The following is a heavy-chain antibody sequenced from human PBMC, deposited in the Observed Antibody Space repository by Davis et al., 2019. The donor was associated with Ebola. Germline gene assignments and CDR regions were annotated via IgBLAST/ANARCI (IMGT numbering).Heavy chain of an antibody. V-gene: IGHV1-3*01. CDR2: INAGNGNT. CDR3: ARVLPYGGVDY. Sequence: ASVKVSCKASGYTFTSYAMHWVRQAPGQRLEWMGWINAGNGNTKYSQKFQGRVTMTRNTSISTAYMELRSLRSDDTAVYYCARVLPYGGVDYWGQGTLVTVSS. D-gene: IGHD4-23*01. J-gene: IGHJ4*02. CDR1: GYTFTSYA.